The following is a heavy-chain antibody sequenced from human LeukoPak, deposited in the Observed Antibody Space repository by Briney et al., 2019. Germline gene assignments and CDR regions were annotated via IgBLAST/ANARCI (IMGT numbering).Heavy chain of an antibody. CDR3: SRDSRPLDL. J-gene: IGHJ5*02. V-gene: IGHV3-11*01. Sequence: GGSLRLSCEASGFTFSEYYMTWIRQAPGKGLESLSYISGGSNSIKYADSVKGRFTISRDNAKNSLFLQMNSLRVEDTAVYYCSRDSRPLDLWGQGTLVTVTS. CDR2: ISGGSNSI. CDR1: GFTFSEYY.